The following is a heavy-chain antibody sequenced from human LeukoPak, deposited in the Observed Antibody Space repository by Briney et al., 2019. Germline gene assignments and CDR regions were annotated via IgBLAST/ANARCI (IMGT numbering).Heavy chain of an antibody. CDR2: IYYSGST. D-gene: IGHD4-17*01. CDR3: ARYPSSTVTTYLNAFDI. Sequence: PSETLSLTCTVSGGSISSYYWSWIRQPPGKGLEWIGYIYYSGSTNYNPSLKSRVTISVDTSKNPFSLKLSSVTAADTAVYYCARYPSSTVTTYLNAFDIWGQGTMVTVSS. J-gene: IGHJ3*02. V-gene: IGHV4-59*01. CDR1: GGSISSYY.